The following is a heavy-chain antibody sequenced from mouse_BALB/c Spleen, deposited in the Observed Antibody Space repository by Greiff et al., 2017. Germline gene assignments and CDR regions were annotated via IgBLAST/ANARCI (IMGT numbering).Heavy chain of an antibody. J-gene: IGHJ4*01. D-gene: IGHD1-1*01. CDR3: AREGSYYYGSSFYAMDY. CDR1: GFNIKDTY. V-gene: IGHV14-3*02. CDR2: IDPANGNT. Sequence: VQLQQSGAELVKPGASVKLSCTASGFNIKDTYMHWVKQRPEQGLEWIGRIDPANGNTKYDPKFQGKATITADTSSNTAYLQLSSLTSEDTAVYYGAREGSYYYGSSFYAMDYWGQGTSVTVSS.